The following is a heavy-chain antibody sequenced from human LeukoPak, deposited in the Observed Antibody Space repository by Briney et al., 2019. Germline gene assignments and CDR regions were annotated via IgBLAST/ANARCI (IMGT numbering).Heavy chain of an antibody. J-gene: IGHJ6*02. V-gene: IGHV1-8*01. Sequence: ASVKVSCKASGYTFTSYDINWVRQATGQGLEWVGWMNPNSGNTGYAQKFQGRVTMTRNTSISTAYMELSSLRSEDTAVYYCARRVVVGATSYYYYGMDVWGQGTTVTVSS. D-gene: IGHD1-26*01. CDR2: MNPNSGNT. CDR3: ARRVVVGATSYYYYGMDV. CDR1: GYTFTSYD.